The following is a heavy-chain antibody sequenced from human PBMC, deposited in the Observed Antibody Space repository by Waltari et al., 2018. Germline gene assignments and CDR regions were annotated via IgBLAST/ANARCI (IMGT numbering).Heavy chain of an antibody. V-gene: IGHV3-48*02. CDR1: GATFSGYD. CDR2: ITNSGNI. Sequence: EVQLVESGGGLVQPGGSLRLSCAASGATFSGYDMSWVRQAPRKGLEWVSNITNSGNIYYRDSLKGRFTISRDNAKNSLFLQMNSLSDEDTAVYYCVRVLGWGWFDPWGQGTLVTVSS. J-gene: IGHJ5*02. CDR3: VRVLGWGWFDP. D-gene: IGHD7-27*01.